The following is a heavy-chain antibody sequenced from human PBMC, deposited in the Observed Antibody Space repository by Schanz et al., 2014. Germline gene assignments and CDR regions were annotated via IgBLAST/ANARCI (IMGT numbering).Heavy chain of an antibody. D-gene: IGHD4-17*01. J-gene: IGHJ4*02. CDR1: GFTFSSYA. Sequence: EVQLLESGGGLVQPGGSLRLSCAASGFTFSSYAMSWVRQPPGKGLEWVSSIRGSGGGTDYADSVKGRFTISRDNSKNTLYLQMNSLRAEDTAVYYCAKDCPSDYGDHCFDFWGQGTLVTVSS. V-gene: IGHV3-23*01. CDR3: AKDCPSDYGDHCFDF. CDR2: IRGSGGGT.